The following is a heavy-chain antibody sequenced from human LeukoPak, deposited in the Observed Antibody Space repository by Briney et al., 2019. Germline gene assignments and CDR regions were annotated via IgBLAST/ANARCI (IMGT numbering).Heavy chain of an antibody. J-gene: IGHJ4*02. V-gene: IGHV1-2*02. CDR1: GYTFTGYY. CDR2: INPNGGGT. D-gene: IGHD3-10*01. Sequence: ASVKVSCKASGYTFTGYYMHWVRQAPGQGLEWMGWINPNGGGTNYAQKFQGRVTMTRDTSISTAYMELSRLRSDDTAVYYCARAMVRGVITPGYWGQGTLVTVSS. CDR3: ARAMVRGVITPGY.